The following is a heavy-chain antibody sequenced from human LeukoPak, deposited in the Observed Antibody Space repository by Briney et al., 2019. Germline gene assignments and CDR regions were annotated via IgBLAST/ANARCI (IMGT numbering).Heavy chain of an antibody. D-gene: IGHD3-10*01. J-gene: IGHJ4*02. CDR3: ARDCYYGSGNYFDY. CDR1: GGSISSSSNY. Sequence: SETLSLTCTVSGGSISSSSNYWGWIRQPPGKGLEWIGYIYYSGSTYYNPSLKSRVTISVDTSKNQFSLKLSSVTAADTAVYYCARDCYYGSGNYFDYWGQGTLVTVSS. CDR2: IYYSGST. V-gene: IGHV4-31*03.